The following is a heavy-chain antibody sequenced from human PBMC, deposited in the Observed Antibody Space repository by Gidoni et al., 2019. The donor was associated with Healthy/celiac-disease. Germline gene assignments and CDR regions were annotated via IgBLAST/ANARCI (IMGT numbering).Heavy chain of an antibody. CDR2: INTNTGNP. V-gene: IGHV7-4-1*02. Sequence: QVQLVQSGSELKKPGASVKVSCKASGYTFTSYAMNWVRQAPGQGLEWMGWINTNTGNPTYAQGFTGRFVFSLDPSVSTAYLQISSLKAEDTAVYYCARDRRDIVVVVAAAPWYFDLWGRGTLVTVSS. CDR3: ARDRRDIVVVVAAAPWYFDL. D-gene: IGHD2-15*01. CDR1: GYTFTSYA. J-gene: IGHJ2*01.